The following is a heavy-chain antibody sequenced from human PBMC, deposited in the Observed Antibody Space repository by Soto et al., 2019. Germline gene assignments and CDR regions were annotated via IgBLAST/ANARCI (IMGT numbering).Heavy chain of an antibody. D-gene: IGHD5-12*01. CDR3: TKEKSVMYSGYDAFDI. V-gene: IGHV3-48*03. CDR2: ISSSGYI. CDR1: GFTFSSYE. J-gene: IGHJ3*02. Sequence: SGGSLRLSCAASGFTFSSYEMDWVRQAPGKWLEWVAYISSSGYIMYADSVKGRFTISRDNADNSLYLQMNSLRAEDTAVYYCTKEKSVMYSGYDAFDIWGRGTMVTVSS.